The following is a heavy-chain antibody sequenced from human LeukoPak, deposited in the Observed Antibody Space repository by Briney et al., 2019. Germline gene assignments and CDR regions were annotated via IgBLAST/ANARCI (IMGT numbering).Heavy chain of an antibody. CDR1: GGSISSYY. V-gene: IGHV4-4*07. CDR3: ARDPYYDLLSGYYYGAFDI. CDR2: IYTNGST. Sequence: SETLSLTCTVSGGSISSYYWSWIRQPAGKGLEWFGRIYTNGSTNYNPSFTSRVTMSVVTTKNQFSLKLSYGTAADTGVYYCARDPYYDLLSGYYYGAFDIWGQGTMVTVSS. J-gene: IGHJ3*02. D-gene: IGHD3-3*01.